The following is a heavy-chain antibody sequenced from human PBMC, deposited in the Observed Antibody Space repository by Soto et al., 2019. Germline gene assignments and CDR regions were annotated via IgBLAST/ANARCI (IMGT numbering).Heavy chain of an antibody. Sequence: GASVKVSCKASGFTFSSSVVQWVRQTRGQRLEWIGWIAVGSGNTKHAENFQERVAITWDLSTSTAYMELSSLRSEDTAVYYCAAGDYFDLDYWGQGTPVTVSS. CDR2: IAVGSGNT. J-gene: IGHJ4*02. V-gene: IGHV1-58*01. CDR1: GFTFSSSV. D-gene: IGHD3-9*01. CDR3: AAGDYFDLDY.